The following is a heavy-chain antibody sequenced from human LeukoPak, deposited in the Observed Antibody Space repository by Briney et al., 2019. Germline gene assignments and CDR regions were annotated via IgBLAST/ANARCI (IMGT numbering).Heavy chain of an antibody. CDR2: IYPGDSDT. J-gene: IGHJ4*02. CDR1: XYXFTSXX. CDR3: ARHESRGNDDY. D-gene: IGHD1-1*01. Sequence: GESLKISCKGSXYXFTSXXIGWVRQXPGKGLEWMGIIYPGDSDTRYSPSFQGHVTISADKSISTAYLQWSSLKASDTAMHYCARHESRGNDDYWGQGTLVTVSS. V-gene: IGHV5-51*01.